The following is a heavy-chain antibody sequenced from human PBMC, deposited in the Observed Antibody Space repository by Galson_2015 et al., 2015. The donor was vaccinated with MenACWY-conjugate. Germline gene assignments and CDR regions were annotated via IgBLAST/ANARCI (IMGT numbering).Heavy chain of an antibody. D-gene: IGHD3-10*01. CDR3: TRGESVDY. CDR2: IQSKTDGGTT. Sequence: SLRLSCAASGFTFNDAWMSWVRQAPGKGLEWVGRIQSKTDGGTTDYAAPVKGRFTISRDDSKNTLYLQMNSLKTEDTAVYYCTRGESVDYWGQGTLVTVSS. J-gene: IGHJ4*02. V-gene: IGHV3-15*01. CDR1: GFTFNDAW.